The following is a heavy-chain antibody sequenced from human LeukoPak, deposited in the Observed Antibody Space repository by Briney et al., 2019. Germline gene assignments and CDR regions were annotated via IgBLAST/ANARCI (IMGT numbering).Heavy chain of an antibody. CDR3: ARGGLGYCSSTSCYKPTYFDY. Sequence: SVKVSCKASGGTFSSYAISWVRQAPGQGREWMGGIIPIFGTANYAQKFQGRVTITTDESTSTAYLELSSLRSEDTAVYYCARGGLGYCSSTSCYKPTYFDYWGQGTLVTVSS. D-gene: IGHD2-2*02. CDR1: GGTFSSYA. J-gene: IGHJ4*02. V-gene: IGHV1-69*05. CDR2: IIPIFGTA.